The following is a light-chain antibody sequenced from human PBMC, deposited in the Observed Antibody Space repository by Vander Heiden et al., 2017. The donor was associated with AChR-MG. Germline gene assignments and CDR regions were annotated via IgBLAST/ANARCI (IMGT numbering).Light chain of an antibody. CDR2: KTS. CDR1: KSLGYW. CDR3: QLYDLSSRT. V-gene: IGKV1-5*03. Sequence: DIQLTQSPSTLSASVGDRVTITCRASKSLGYWLAWYQQKPGKAPKLLIYKTSRLENGVPSRFSGSGSGPDFTLTISGLQPEDFATYYCQLYDLSSRTFGQGTSVEIK. J-gene: IGKJ1*01.